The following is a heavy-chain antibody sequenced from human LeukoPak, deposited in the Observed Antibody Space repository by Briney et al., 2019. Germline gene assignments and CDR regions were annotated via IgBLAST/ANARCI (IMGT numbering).Heavy chain of an antibody. Sequence: GGSLRLSCAASGFTFSSYEMNWVRQAPGKGLEWVSYISSSGSTIYYADSVKGRFTISRDNAKNSLYLQMNSLRAEDMALYYCAKDIASSYYYYYMDVWGKGTTVTVSS. V-gene: IGHV3-48*03. CDR2: ISSSGSTI. CDR3: AKDIASSYYYYYMDV. D-gene: IGHD3-16*02. J-gene: IGHJ6*03. CDR1: GFTFSSYE.